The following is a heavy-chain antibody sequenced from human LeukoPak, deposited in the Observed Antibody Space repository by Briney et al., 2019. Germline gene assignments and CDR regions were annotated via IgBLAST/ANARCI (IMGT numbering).Heavy chain of an antibody. V-gene: IGHV3-21*01. D-gene: IGHD6-6*01. J-gene: IGHJ4*02. Sequence: GGSLRLSCAASGFTFSDHYMDWVRQAPGKGLEWVSSISSSSSYIYYADSVKGRFTISRDNAKNSLYLQMNSLRAEDTAVYYCARGSGSSSPYDYWGQGTLVTVSS. CDR2: ISSSSSYI. CDR3: ARGSGSSSPYDY. CDR1: GFTFSDHY.